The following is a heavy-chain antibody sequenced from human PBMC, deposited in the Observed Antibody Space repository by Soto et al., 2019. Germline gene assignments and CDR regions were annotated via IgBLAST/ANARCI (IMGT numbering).Heavy chain of an antibody. Sequence: ASVKVSCKASGYTFTSYYMHWVRQAPGQGLEWMGIINPSGGSTSYAQKFQGRVTMTRDTSTSTVYMELSSLRSEDTAVYYCARAPRPRGAAAGTGYFDYWGQGTLVTVSS. J-gene: IGHJ4*02. D-gene: IGHD6-13*01. CDR2: INPSGGST. CDR1: GYTFTSYY. V-gene: IGHV1-46*01. CDR3: ARAPRPRGAAAGTGYFDY.